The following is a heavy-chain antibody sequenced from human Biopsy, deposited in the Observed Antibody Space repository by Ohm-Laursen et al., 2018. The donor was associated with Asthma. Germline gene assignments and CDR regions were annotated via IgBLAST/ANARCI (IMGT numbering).Heavy chain of an antibody. D-gene: IGHD5-12*01. CDR3: ARGYSGTDRIVYYYSGMEV. V-gene: IGHV1-69*13. Sequence: ASVKVSCKASGDTFSSYTISWVRQAPRQGLEWMGGLIPVLGTADYAPMFEGRVTITADESTSTAYLELTSLRFEDTAVYYCARGYSGTDRIVYYYSGMEVWGQGTTVTVSS. CDR2: LIPVLGTA. J-gene: IGHJ6*02. CDR1: GDTFSSYT.